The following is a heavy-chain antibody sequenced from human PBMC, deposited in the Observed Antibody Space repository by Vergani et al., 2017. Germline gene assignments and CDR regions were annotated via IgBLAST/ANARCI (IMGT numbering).Heavy chain of an antibody. Sequence: EVQLLESGGGLVQPGGSLRLSCAASGFTFSSYAMSWVRQAPGKGLEWVSAISGSGGSTYYADSVKGRFTISRDNSKNTLYLQMNSLRAEDTAVYYCARGHDGLYGSGGDAFDIWGQGTMVTVSS. CDR3: ARGHDGLYGSGGDAFDI. CDR1: GFTFSSYA. CDR2: ISGSGGST. V-gene: IGHV3-23*01. J-gene: IGHJ3*02. D-gene: IGHD3-10*01.